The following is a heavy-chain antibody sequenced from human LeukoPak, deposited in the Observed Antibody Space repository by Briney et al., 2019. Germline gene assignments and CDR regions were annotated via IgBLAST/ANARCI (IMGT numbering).Heavy chain of an antibody. J-gene: IGHJ4*02. CDR2: IIPIFGTA. V-gene: IGHV1-69*05. CDR3: ARRAYGDYTSFDY. CDR1: GGTFSSYA. D-gene: IGHD4-17*01. Sequence: SVTVSCKASGGTFSSYAISWVRQAPGQGLEWMGGIIPIFGTANYAQKFQGRVTITTDESTSTAYMEPSSLRSEDTAVYYCARRAYGDYTSFDYWGQGTLVTVSS.